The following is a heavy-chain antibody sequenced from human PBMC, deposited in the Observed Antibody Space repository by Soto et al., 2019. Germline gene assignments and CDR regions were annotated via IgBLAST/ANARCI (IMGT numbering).Heavy chain of an antibody. CDR3: ARDAITAYYFDY. V-gene: IGHV3-33*08. CDR1: GFTFSSYG. CDR2: IWYDGSNK. Sequence: GGSLRLSCAASGFTFSSYGMHWVRQAPGKGLEWVAVIWYDGSNKYYADSVKGRFTISRDNSKNTLYLQMNSLRAEDTAVYYRARDAITAYYFDYWGQGTLVTVSS. D-gene: IGHD1-20*01. J-gene: IGHJ4*02.